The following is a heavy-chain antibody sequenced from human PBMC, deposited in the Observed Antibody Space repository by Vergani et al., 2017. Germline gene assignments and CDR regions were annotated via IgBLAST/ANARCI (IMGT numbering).Heavy chain of an antibody. CDR1: GFTFSSYG. Sequence: VQLVESGGGVVQPGRSLSLSCAASGFTFSSYGMHWVRQAPGKGLEWVAVIWYDGSNKYYADSVKGRFTISRDNSKNTLYLQMNSLRAEDTAVYYCAREETGIAAAGIDYWGQGTLVTVSS. CDR3: AREETGIAAAGIDY. D-gene: IGHD6-13*01. CDR2: IWYDGSNK. J-gene: IGHJ4*02. V-gene: IGHV3-33*01.